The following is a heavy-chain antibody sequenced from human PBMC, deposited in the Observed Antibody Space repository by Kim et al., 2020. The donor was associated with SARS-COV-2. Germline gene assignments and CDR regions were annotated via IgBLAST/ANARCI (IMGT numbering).Heavy chain of an antibody. CDR1: GYTFTGYY. Sequence: ASVKVSCKASGYTFTGYYMHWVRQAPGQGLEWMGRINPNSGGTNYAQKFQGRVTMTRDTSISTAYMELSRLRSDDTAMYYCAREGSHRYGSGSPRNVDYWGQGTLVTVSS. CDR2: INPNSGGT. CDR3: AREGSHRYGSGSPRNVDY. V-gene: IGHV1-2*06. D-gene: IGHD3-10*01. J-gene: IGHJ4*02.